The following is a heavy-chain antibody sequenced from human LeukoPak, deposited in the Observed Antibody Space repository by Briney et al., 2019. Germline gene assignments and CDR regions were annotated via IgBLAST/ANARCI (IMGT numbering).Heavy chain of an antibody. V-gene: IGHV3-48*01. CDR3: ASFELYYYYYYMDV. CDR2: ISSSSSTI. D-gene: IGHD1-26*01. J-gene: IGHJ6*03. Sequence: GGSLRLSCAASGFTFSSYSMNWVRQAPGKGLEWVSYISSSSSTIYYADSVKGRFTISRDNAKNSLYLQMNSLRAEDTAVYYCASFELYYYYYYMDVWGKGTTVTVSS. CDR1: GFTFSSYS.